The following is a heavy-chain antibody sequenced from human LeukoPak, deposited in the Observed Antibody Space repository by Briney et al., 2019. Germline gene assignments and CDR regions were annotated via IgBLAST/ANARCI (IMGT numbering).Heavy chain of an antibody. D-gene: IGHD2-2*03. CDR3: ASPSGYCSSARCYKFDY. CDR2: IIPVFGTA. J-gene: IGHJ4*02. V-gene: IGHV1-69*13. CDR1: GGTFSSYA. Sequence: GASVKVSCKASGGTFSSYAISWVRQAPGQGLEWMGGIIPVFGTANYAQKFQGRVTITADESTSTAYMELSSLRSEDTAEYYCASPSGYCSSARCYKFDYWGQGTLVTVSS.